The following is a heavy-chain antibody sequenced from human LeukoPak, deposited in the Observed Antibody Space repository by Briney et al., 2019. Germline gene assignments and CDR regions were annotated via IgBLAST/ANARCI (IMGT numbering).Heavy chain of an antibody. CDR2: IYTSGST. CDR1: GGSISSYY. CDR3: ARQVGGSYYYYYYMDV. D-gene: IGHD1-26*01. V-gene: IGHV4-4*09. J-gene: IGHJ6*03. Sequence: SETLSLTCTVSGGSISSYYWSWIRQPPGKGLEWNGYIYTSGSTNYNPSLKSRVTISVDTSKNQFSLKLSSVTAADTAVYYCARQVGGSYYYYYYMDVWGKGTTVTVSS.